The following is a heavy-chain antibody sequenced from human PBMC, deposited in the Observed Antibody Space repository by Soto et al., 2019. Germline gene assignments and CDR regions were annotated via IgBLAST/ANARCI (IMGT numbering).Heavy chain of an antibody. D-gene: IGHD3-3*01. CDR3: ARGPSADKIDY. V-gene: IGHV4-30-4*01. J-gene: IGHJ4*02. Sequence: QVQLQESGPGLVAPSQTLSLTCTVSGDSISSGYFWSWIRQSPGKGLEWIGHTYNSGTTYNNPSLRSRGNISIDTSRNQFSLRLTSVTAADTAVYYCARGPSADKIDYWGQGTLVTVSS. CDR1: GDSISSGYF. CDR2: TYNSGTT.